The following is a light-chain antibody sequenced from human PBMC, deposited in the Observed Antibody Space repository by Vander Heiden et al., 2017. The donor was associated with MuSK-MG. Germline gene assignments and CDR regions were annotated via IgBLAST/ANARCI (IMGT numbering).Light chain of an antibody. CDR3: QKYDTARRT. CDR1: QGINNQ. Sequence: DIQMTQSPSSLSASVGDRVTITCRASQGINNQLAWFQQKPGKVPKLLIYAASTWQSGVPSRFSGSGSGTEFTLTISSLQPEDVATYYCQKYDTARRTFGQGTKVEIK. J-gene: IGKJ1*01. V-gene: IGKV1-27*01. CDR2: AAS.